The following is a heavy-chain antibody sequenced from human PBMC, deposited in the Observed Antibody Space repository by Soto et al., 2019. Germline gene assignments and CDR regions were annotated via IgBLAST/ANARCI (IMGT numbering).Heavy chain of an antibody. CDR1: GFTFSSNA. CDR3: AKAPQIASEYFQH. V-gene: IGHV3-23*01. D-gene: IGHD3-22*01. Sequence: PGGSLRLSCAASGFTFSSNAMSWVRQAPGKGLEWVSAISGSGGSTYYADSVKGRFTISRDNSKNTLYLQMNSLRAEDTAVYYCAKAPQIASEYFQHWGQGTLVTVSS. CDR2: ISGSGGST. J-gene: IGHJ1*01.